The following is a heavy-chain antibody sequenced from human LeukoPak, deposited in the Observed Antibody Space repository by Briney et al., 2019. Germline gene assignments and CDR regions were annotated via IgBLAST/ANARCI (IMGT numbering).Heavy chain of an antibody. CDR1: GFAFDDYA. J-gene: IGHJ4*02. CDR2: ISWNSGSI. Sequence: GRSLRLSCAASGFAFDDYAMHWVRQAPGKGLEWVSGISWNSGSIGYADSVKGRFTISRDNAKNSLYLQMNSLRAEDTALYYCAKDTGTSMVRGVSVFDYWGQRTLVTVSS. CDR3: AKDTGTSMVRGVSVFDY. V-gene: IGHV3-9*01. D-gene: IGHD3-10*01.